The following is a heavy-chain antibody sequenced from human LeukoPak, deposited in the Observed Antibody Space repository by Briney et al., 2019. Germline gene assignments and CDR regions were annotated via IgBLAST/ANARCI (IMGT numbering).Heavy chain of an antibody. J-gene: IGHJ4*02. Sequence: GGSLRLSCAASGFLYSGYWMSWVRQAPGKGLEWVAHMNQNGSEIDYVDSVKGRFTISRDNALTSLYLQLSSLRVEDTAVYYCARGHWQYDYWGQGTLVTVSS. CDR2: MNQNGSEI. D-gene: IGHD2-2*01. CDR3: ARGHWQYDY. CDR1: GFLYSGYW. V-gene: IGHV3-7*01.